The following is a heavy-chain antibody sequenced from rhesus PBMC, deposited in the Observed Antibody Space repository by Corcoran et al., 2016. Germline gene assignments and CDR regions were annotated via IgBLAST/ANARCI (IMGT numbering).Heavy chain of an antibody. J-gene: IGHJ3*01. V-gene: IGHV3S4*01. CDR1: GFTFSDYY. D-gene: IGHD6-25*01. Sequence: EVQLVESGGGLVQPGGSLRLSCAASGFTFSDYYMSWVRQALGKGLVWVLSIICASSYIYYADSVNGRFTISRDNAKKSLSLQMNSLKTEDTAVYYCTSGADGSWDAFDFWGQGLRVTVSS. CDR3: TSGADGSWDAFDF. CDR2: IICASSYI.